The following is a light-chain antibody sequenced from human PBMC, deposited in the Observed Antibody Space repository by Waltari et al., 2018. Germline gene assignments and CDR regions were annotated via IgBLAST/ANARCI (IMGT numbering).Light chain of an antibody. CDR3: QSSDSSLSAHVL. Sequence: QSVLTQPPSVSGAPGQRVTLSCPGSSSNIGAAYAVHGYQQLPGTAPKLLLYGNKNRPSGVTARFSGSKSGTSASLAITGLQPEDEADYYCQSSDSSLSAHVLFGTGTKLTVL. V-gene: IGLV1-40*01. J-gene: IGLJ2*01. CDR2: GNK. CDR1: SSNIGAAYA.